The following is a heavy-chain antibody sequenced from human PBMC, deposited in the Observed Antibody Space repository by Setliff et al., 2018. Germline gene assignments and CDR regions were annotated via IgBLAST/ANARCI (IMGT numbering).Heavy chain of an antibody. Sequence: ASVKVSCKTSGYTFTNFGINWVRQAPGQGLEWMGWNSAYAQKFQGRVTMTTDTPTSSAYMELRSLRSDETAVYYCARGPPDFVVVPAAAKFDFWGQGTLVTVSS. CDR3: ARGPPDFVVVPAAAKFDF. D-gene: IGHD2-2*01. CDR1: GYTFTNFG. V-gene: IGHV1-18*01. CDR2: NSA. J-gene: IGHJ4*02.